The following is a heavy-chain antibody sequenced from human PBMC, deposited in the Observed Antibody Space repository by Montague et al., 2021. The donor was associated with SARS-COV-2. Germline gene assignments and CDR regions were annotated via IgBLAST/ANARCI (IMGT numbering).Heavy chain of an antibody. V-gene: IGHV2-70*11. CDR1: GFSLSTSGMC. CDR3: ARMTVAGIPFDY. J-gene: IGHJ4*02. Sequence: PALVKPTQTLTLTCTFSGFSLSTSGMCVSWIRQPPGKALEWLARIDWDDDKYYSTSLKTRLTISKDTSKNQVVLTMTNMDPVDTATYYCARMTVAGIPFDYWGQGTLDTVSS. D-gene: IGHD6-19*01. CDR2: IDWDDDK.